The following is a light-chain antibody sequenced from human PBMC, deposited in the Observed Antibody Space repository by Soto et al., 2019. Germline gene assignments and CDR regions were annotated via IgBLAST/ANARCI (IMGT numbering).Light chain of an antibody. CDR1: QGISSW. V-gene: IGKV1-5*03. CDR2: KAS. J-gene: IGKJ5*01. CDR3: QQHNSFSIT. Sequence: DIQMTPSPSSVSASVGDGVTITCRASQGISSWLAWYQQKPGKAPKLLIYKASSLESGVPSRFSGSGSGTEFTLTINSLQADDFATYYCQQHNSFSITFGQGTRLEIK.